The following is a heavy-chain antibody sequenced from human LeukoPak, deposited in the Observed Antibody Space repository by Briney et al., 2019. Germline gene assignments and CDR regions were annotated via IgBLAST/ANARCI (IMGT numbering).Heavy chain of an antibody. J-gene: IGHJ4*02. D-gene: IGHD3-10*01. V-gene: IGHV4-30-4*01. CDR3: ARSGSGSYIGD. CDR1: GGSISSGDYY. Sequence: SETLSLTCTVSGGSISSGDYYWSWIRQPPGKGLEWIGHIYYSGSTYYNLSLKSRVTISVDTSKIQFSLKLTSVTAADTAVYYCARSGSGSYIGDWGQGTLVTVSS. CDR2: IYYSGST.